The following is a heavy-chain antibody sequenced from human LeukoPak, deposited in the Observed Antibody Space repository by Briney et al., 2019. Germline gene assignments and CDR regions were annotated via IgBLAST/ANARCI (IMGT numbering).Heavy chain of an antibody. CDR3: ARVVITMIDKYYFDY. Sequence: PGGSLRLSCAASGFTFSSYAMSWVRQAPGKGLEWVSSISSSSSYIYYADSVKGRFTISRDNAKNSLYLQMNSLRAEDTAVYYCARVVITMIDKYYFDYWGQGTLVTVSS. J-gene: IGHJ4*02. CDR1: GFTFSSYA. CDR2: ISSSSSYI. D-gene: IGHD3-22*01. V-gene: IGHV3-21*01.